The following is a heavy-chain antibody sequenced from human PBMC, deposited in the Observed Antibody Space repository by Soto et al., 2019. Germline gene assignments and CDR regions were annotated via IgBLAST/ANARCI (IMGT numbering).Heavy chain of an antibody. D-gene: IGHD1-26*01. CDR1: GYTFTGYY. CDR3: ARDGSYSGSYYYGMDV. J-gene: IGHJ6*02. V-gene: IGHV1-2*04. Sequence: ASVKVSCKASGYTFTGYYMHWVRQAPGQGLEWMGWINPNSGGTNYAQKFQGWVTMTRDTSIITAYMELSRLRSDDTAVYYCARDGSYSGSYYYGMDVWGQGTTVTVSS. CDR2: INPNSGGT.